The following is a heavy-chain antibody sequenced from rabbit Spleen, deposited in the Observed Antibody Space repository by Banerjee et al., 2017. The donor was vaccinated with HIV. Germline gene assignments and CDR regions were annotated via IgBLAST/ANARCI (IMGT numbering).Heavy chain of an antibody. CDR1: GVSFSDDSY. J-gene: IGHJ4*01. CDR2: IDTGSGGFT. CDR3: AREGGIVVAGAFDL. Sequence: QSLEESGGDLVKPGASLTLTCIASGVSFSDDSYMCWVRQAPGKGLEWIACIDTGSGGFTYYASWARGRFPISKTSSTTVALQMTSLTVADTATYFCAREGGIVVAGAFDLWGPGTLVTVS. V-gene: IGHV1S40*01. D-gene: IGHD4-1*01.